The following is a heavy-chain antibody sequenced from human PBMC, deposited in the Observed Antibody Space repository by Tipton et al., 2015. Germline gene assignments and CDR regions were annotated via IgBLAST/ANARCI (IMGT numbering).Heavy chain of an antibody. D-gene: IGHD2-2*01. J-gene: IGHJ4*02. CDR2: IGGTSGST. CDR3: AKDMGSSWGFDY. CDR1: GFPFSTYV. Sequence: SLRLSCAVSGFPFSTYVINWVRLAPGKGLEWVPAIGGTSGSTYYADSVRGRFIISGDKSSNTVYLHINSLRAEDSAVYYCAKDMGSSWGFDYWGQGTLVTVSS. V-gene: IGHV3-23*01.